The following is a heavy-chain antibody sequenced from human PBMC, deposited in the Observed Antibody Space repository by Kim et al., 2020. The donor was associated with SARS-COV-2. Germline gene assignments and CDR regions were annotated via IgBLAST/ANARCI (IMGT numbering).Heavy chain of an antibody. CDR2: IYYSGNT. CDR1: GGSISSSTKY. CDR3: ARHVPPPSLFSRIAARDDAFDI. V-gene: IGHV4-39*01. D-gene: IGHD6-6*01. J-gene: IGHJ3*02. Sequence: SETLSLTCSVSGGSISSSTKYWGWIRQPPGKGLVWIVSIYYSGNTYQNPSLKSRVTISVDTSKNQFTLKLRYVTAADTAVYYCARHVPPPSLFSRIAARDDAFDIWGQGTLVTVSS.